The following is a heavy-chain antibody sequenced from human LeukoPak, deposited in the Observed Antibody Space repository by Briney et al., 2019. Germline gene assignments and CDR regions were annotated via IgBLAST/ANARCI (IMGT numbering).Heavy chain of an antibody. D-gene: IGHD6-19*01. CDR1: GGSISSYY. Sequence: SETLSLTCTVSGGSISSYYWSWIRQPPGKGLEWIGYIYYSGSTNYNPSLKSRVTISVDTSKNQFSLKLSSVTAADTAVYYCARRRSSGWYYFDYWGQGTLVTVSS. CDR2: IYYSGST. V-gene: IGHV4-59*08. CDR3: ARRRSSGWYYFDY. J-gene: IGHJ4*02.